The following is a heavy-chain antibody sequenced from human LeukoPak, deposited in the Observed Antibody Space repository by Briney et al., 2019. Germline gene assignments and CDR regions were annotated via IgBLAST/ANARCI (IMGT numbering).Heavy chain of an antibody. CDR1: GFTFSAYT. V-gene: IGHV3-21*06. CDR3: ARSRGMSMNDKNLLY. J-gene: IGHJ4*02. D-gene: IGHD3-10*01. Sequence: GGSLRLSCAASGFTFSAYTLNWVRQAPGKGLEWVSSIKGSDNYIYNADSVAGRFTVSTDDAQNSVYLQMNSLRVEDTAIYYCARSRGMSMNDKNLLYWGQGSLVTVSS. CDR2: IKGSDNYI.